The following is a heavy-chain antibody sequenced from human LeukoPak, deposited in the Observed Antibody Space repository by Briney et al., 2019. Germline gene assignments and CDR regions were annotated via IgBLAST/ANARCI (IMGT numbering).Heavy chain of an antibody. CDR3: ARDSRTTGTTY. CDR2: VSAYNGNT. CDR1: GGTFSSYA. D-gene: IGHD1-1*01. Sequence: ASVKVSCKASGGTFSSYAISWVRQAPGQGLEWMGWVSAYNGNTNYAQKLQGRVTMTTDTSTSTAYMELRSLRSDDTAVYYCARDSRTTGTTYWGQGTLVTVSS. J-gene: IGHJ4*02. V-gene: IGHV1-18*01.